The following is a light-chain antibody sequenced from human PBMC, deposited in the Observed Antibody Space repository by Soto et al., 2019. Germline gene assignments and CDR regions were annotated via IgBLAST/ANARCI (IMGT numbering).Light chain of an antibody. V-gene: IGKV3-11*01. Sequence: EIVLTQSPAILSLSPGERDALSCRASQSVSTYLAWYQQRPGQAPRLLVYDASNRATDIPARFSGSGSGTDFTLTISSLEPEDFAVYYCQQRTNWPPTWTFGPGTKVEIK. CDR3: QQRTNWPPTWT. CDR2: DAS. J-gene: IGKJ1*01. CDR1: QSVSTY.